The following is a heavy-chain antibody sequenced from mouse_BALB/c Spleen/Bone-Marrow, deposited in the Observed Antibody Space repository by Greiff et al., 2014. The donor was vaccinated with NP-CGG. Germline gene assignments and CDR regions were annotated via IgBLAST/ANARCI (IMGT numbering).Heavy chain of an antibody. J-gene: IGHJ1*01. Sequence: DVQLQESGPELVKPGASVKISCKASGYSFTGYYMHWVKQSHGNSLDWIGYIYPYNGVSSYNQKFKGKATLTVDKSSSTVYMELLSFASNESAVYYCESGEEYFDVWGAGTTVTVSS. V-gene: IGHV1-31*01. CDR2: IYPYNGVS. CDR1: GYSFTGYY. CDR3: ESGEEYFDV.